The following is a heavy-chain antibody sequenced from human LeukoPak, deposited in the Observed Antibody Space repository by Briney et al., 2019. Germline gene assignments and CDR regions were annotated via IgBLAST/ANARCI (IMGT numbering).Heavy chain of an antibody. V-gene: IGHV4-59*01. D-gene: IGHD6-19*01. CDR1: GGSISSYY. CDR2: IHYSGSS. CDR3: AREGAVAGFDY. Sequence: SETLSLTCTVSGGSISSYYWNWIRQPPGKGLEWIGYIHYSGSSNNNPSLKSRVTISVDTSKNQFSLRLSSVTAADTAVYYCAREGAVAGFDYWAREPWSPSPQ. J-gene: IGHJ4*02.